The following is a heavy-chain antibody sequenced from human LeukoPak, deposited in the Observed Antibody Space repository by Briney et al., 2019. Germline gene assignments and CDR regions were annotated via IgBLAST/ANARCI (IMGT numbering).Heavy chain of an antibody. CDR2: ISANGAST. Sequence: GGSLRLSCAASGFTFSDYAMSWVRQAPGKGLEWVAAISANGASTYYADSVKGRFTISRDNSKNTLYVQMNSLRAEDTALYYCAKDIYSSWYRGVGGGIFQHWGQGTLVTVSS. CDR1: GFTFSDYA. J-gene: IGHJ1*01. D-gene: IGHD6-13*01. CDR3: AKDIYSSWYRGVGGGIFQH. V-gene: IGHV3-23*01.